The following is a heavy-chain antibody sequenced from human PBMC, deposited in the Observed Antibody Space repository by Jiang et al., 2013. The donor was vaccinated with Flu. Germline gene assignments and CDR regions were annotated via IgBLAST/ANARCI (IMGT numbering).Heavy chain of an antibody. D-gene: IGHD3-9*01. CDR1: GFTFSSYG. CDR3: ARERGDDILTGYYMALDV. V-gene: IGHV3-33*05. J-gene: IGHJ6*02. CDR2: ISYDGSNK. Sequence: CAASGFTFSSYGMHWVRQAPGKGLEWVAVISYDGSNKYYADSVKGRFTISRDNFKNTLYLQMNSLRAEDTAVYYCARERGDDILTGYYMALDVWGQGTTVTVSS.